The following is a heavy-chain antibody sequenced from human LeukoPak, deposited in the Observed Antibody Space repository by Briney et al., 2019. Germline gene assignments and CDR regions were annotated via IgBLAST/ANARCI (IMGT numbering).Heavy chain of an antibody. J-gene: IGHJ6*02. CDR3: AKRLKRNYYYHYAMDV. V-gene: IGHV3-23*01. CDR1: GFTFKTHA. CDR2: IDDSGVIR. Sequence: GSLRLSCAASGFTFKTHAMSWVRQAPGKGLEWVSRIDDSGVIRSYADSVKGRFTISRDNSKMTLTLQMNSLRAEDTAVYYCAKRLKRNYYYHYAMDVWGQGTTATVSS.